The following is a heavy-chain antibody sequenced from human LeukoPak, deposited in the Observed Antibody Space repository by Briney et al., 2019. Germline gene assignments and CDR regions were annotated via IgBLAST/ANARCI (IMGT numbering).Heavy chain of an antibody. V-gene: IGHV4-34*01. J-gene: IGHJ5*02. Sequence: SETLSLTCAVSGGSFSGYYWSWIRQPPGKGLEWIGEINHSGSTNYNPSLKSRVTISVDTSKNQFSLKLSSVTAADTAVYYCARGGYCSSTSCYRGNWFDPWGQGTLVTVSS. CDR2: INHSGST. CDR1: GGSFSGYY. CDR3: ARGGYCSSTSCYRGNWFDP. D-gene: IGHD2-2*02.